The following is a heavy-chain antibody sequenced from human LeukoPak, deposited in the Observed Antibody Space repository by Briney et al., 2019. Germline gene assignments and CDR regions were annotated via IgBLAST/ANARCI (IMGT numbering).Heavy chain of an antibody. CDR3: ASGAGPYDSSGYALDY. CDR1: GFTFNNYA. D-gene: IGHD3-22*01. Sequence: GGSLRLSCVASGFTFNNYAMTWVRQAPGKGLEWVSAISGSGYSTYYADSVKGRFTISRDNAKNSLYLQMNSLRAEDTALYYCASGAGPYDSSGYALDYWGQGTLVTVSS. CDR2: ISGSGYST. J-gene: IGHJ4*02. V-gene: IGHV3-23*01.